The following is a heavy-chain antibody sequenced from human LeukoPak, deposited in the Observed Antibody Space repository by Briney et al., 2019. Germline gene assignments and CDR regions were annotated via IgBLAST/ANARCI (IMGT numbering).Heavy chain of an antibody. J-gene: IGHJ6*02. CDR1: GYTFTNYG. Sequence: ASVKVSCKASGYTFTNYGISWVRRAPGQGREWMGWISAYRGKTNNAQKFQGPLTMTTATSTSTAFIELRSLRSDDTAVYYCARDHRLGLMVAYGMDVWGQGTTVTVSS. CDR3: ARDHRLGLMVAYGMDV. D-gene: IGHD3-16*01. V-gene: IGHV1-18*01. CDR2: ISAYRGKT.